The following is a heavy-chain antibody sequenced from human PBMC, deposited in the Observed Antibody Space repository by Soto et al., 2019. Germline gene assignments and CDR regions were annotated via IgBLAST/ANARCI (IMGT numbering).Heavy chain of an antibody. Sequence: QVQLVQSGAEVKKPGASVKVSCKASGYTFTSYDINWVRQATGQGLEWMGWMNPNSGNTGYAQKFQGRVTMTRNTSISTAYMELSSLISEDTAVYYCATSYCSSTSCKDAFDIWGQGTMVTVSS. CDR1: GYTFTSYD. J-gene: IGHJ3*02. D-gene: IGHD2-2*01. V-gene: IGHV1-8*01. CDR3: ATSYCSSTSCKDAFDI. CDR2: MNPNSGNT.